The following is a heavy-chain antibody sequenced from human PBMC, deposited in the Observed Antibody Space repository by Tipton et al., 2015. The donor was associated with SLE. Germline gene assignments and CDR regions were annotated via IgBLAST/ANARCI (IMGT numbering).Heavy chain of an antibody. V-gene: IGHV1-46*01. CDR3: ARGSWSAVAK. Sequence: QSGAEVKKPGASVKVSCKASGYTFTSYYMHWVRQAPGQGLEWMGIINPSGGNTGYAQKFQGRVTMTRNTSISTAYMELSSLRSEDTAVYYCARGSWSAVAKWGQGTLVTVSS. CDR2: INPSGGNT. D-gene: IGHD6-19*01. J-gene: IGHJ4*02. CDR1: GYTFTSYY.